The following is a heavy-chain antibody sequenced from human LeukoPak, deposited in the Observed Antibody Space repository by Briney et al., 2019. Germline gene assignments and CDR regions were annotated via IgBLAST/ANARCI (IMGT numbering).Heavy chain of an antibody. J-gene: IGHJ3*02. CDR3: SKELYSYGEGSFDI. Sequence: GRSLRLSCAASGFTFSSYGMHWVRQAPGKGLEWVAVISYDGSNKYYADSVKRRFTISRDNSKNTLYLQMNSLRAEETAVYYCSKELYSYGEGSFDIWGQGTMVTVSS. V-gene: IGHV3-30*18. CDR2: ISYDGSNK. CDR1: GFTFSSYG. D-gene: IGHD5-18*01.